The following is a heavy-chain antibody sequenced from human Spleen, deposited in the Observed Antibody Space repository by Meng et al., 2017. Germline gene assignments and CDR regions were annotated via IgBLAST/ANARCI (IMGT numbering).Heavy chain of an antibody. J-gene: IGHJ6*02. CDR1: GFTFSNAW. D-gene: IGHD3-22*01. CDR3: ARDRYYDSSGYYYSYYYGMDV. Sequence: GESLKISCAASGFTFSNAWMSWVRQAPGKGLEWVAVIWYDGSTKYYADSVKGRFTISRDNSKDTLYLQMNSLRAEDTTVYYCARDRYYDSSGYYYSYYYGMDVWGQGTTVTVSS. V-gene: IGHV3-33*08. CDR2: IWYDGSTK.